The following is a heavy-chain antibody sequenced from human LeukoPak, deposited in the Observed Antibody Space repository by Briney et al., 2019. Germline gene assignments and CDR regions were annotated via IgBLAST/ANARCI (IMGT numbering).Heavy chain of an antibody. CDR3: AKDLGTTMITSLDY. Sequence: PGGSLRLSCAASGFTFSSYTTNWVRQAPGKGLEWVSSISSSSYYIYYADSVTGRFTISRDNAKNSLYLQMNSLRADDTAVYYCAKDLGTTMITSLDYWGQGTLVTVSS. V-gene: IGHV3-21*01. D-gene: IGHD3-22*01. CDR1: GFTFSSYT. J-gene: IGHJ4*02. CDR2: ISSSSYYI.